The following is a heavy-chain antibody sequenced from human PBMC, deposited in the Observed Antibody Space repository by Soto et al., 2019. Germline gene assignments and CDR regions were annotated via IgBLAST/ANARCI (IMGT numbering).Heavy chain of an antibody. CDR1: GFTFSNHL. CDR3: VREGRLGVEGFDV. CDR2: FAGNFVTL. V-gene: IGHV3-23*01. J-gene: IGHJ4*02. D-gene: IGHD1-26*01. Sequence: EVQLLESGGGLVQPGGSLTLSCAASGFTFSNHLIHWVRQAPGEGLEWVSGFAGNFVTLLYADSVKGRFTISRDNSKNTSDPQMNNLRAEDTAIYYCVREGRLGVEGFDVWGQGRLVTVSS.